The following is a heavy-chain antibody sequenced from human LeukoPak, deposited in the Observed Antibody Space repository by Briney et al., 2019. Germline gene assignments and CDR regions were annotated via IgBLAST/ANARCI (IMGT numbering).Heavy chain of an antibody. D-gene: IGHD5-24*01. V-gene: IGHV4-59*01. Sequence: SETLSLTCTVSGGSISGYFWSWIRQPPGQGLEWIGYIFYSGSTNYNSSLRSRVTISVDTSKNQFSLKLTSVTAADTAVYYCARKITDGYFYFDYWGQGTLVTVSS. CDR1: GGSISGYF. CDR2: IFYSGST. J-gene: IGHJ4*02. CDR3: ARKITDGYFYFDY.